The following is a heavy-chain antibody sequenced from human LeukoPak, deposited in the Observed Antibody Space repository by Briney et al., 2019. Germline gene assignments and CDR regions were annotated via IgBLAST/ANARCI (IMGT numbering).Heavy chain of an antibody. D-gene: IGHD2-15*01. CDR1: GFTFDTYA. CDR3: AKGRCSGGSCYGRGFDY. CDR2: LSGSGGST. V-gene: IGHV3-23*01. Sequence: GGSLRLSCAASGFTFDTYAMSWVRQAPGKGPEWVSDLSGSGGSTYYADSVKGRFTISRDNAKNTLYLQMNSLRAEETAVYYCAKGRCSGGSCYGRGFDYWGQGTLVTVSS. J-gene: IGHJ4*02.